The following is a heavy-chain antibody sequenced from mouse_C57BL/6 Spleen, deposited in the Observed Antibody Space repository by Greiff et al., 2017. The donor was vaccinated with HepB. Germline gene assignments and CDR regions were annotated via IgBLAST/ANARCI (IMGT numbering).Heavy chain of an antibody. J-gene: IGHJ4*01. V-gene: IGHV1-82*01. D-gene: IGHD2-5*01. Sequence: QVQLKESGPELVKPGASVKISCKASGYAFSSSWMNWVKQRPGKGLEWIGRIYPGDGDTNYNGKFKGKATLTADKSSSTAYMQLSSLTSEDSAVYFCARDSNYDYYYAMDYWGQGTSVTVSS. CDR3: ARDSNYDYYYAMDY. CDR1: GYAFSSSW. CDR2: IYPGDGDT.